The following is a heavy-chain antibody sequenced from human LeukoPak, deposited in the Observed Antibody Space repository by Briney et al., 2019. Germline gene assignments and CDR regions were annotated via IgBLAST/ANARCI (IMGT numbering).Heavy chain of an antibody. D-gene: IGHD1-14*01. V-gene: IGHV1-2*02. Sequence: ASVKVSCKTSGYTVTDYYMHWVRQAPGQGREWMGWINPNSGGTNYAQKFRGRVTMTRDTSISTAYMELSRLRSDDTAVYYCARGPRTNWFDPWGQGTLVTVSS. CDR1: GYTVTDYY. CDR3: ARGPRTNWFDP. J-gene: IGHJ5*02. CDR2: INPNSGGT.